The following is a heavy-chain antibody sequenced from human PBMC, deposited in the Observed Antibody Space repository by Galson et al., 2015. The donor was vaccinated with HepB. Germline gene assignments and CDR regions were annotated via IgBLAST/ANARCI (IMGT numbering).Heavy chain of an antibody. J-gene: IGHJ6*02. Sequence: SVKVSCKASGYTFSGNYIYWVRQAPGLGLEWMGWINPKSGGTNYPQKFQGRVTMTRDTSISPAYMELSGLRSDDTAMYYCARGGVMRYFDWPNHSMDVWGQGTTVTVSS. D-gene: IGHD3-9*01. CDR1: GYTFSGNY. CDR3: ARGGVMRYFDWPNHSMDV. V-gene: IGHV1-2*02. CDR2: INPKSGGT.